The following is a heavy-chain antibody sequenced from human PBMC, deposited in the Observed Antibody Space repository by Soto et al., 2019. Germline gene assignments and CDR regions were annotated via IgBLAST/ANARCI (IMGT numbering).Heavy chain of an antibody. CDR2: IVVGSGGT. CDR1: GFTFTSSA. CDR3: ATDSSGWYYFDY. Sequence: ASVKVSCKASGFTFTSSAVQWVRQARGQRLEWIGWIVVGSGGTNYAQKFQGRVTMTRDTSISTAYMELSRLRSDDTAVYYCATDSSGWYYFDYWGQGTLVTVSS. J-gene: IGHJ4*02. D-gene: IGHD6-19*01. V-gene: IGHV1-58*01.